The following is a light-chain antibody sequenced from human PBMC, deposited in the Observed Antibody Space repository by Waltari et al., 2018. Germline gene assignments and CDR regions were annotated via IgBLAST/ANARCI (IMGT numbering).Light chain of an antibody. V-gene: IGLV3-1*01. J-gene: IGLJ2*01. CDR3: QAWDNFTVA. CDR1: ELGDKY. CDR2: QDT. Sequence: VSVSPGPTASISCSGDELGDKYACWYRQKPGQSPVLVLYQDTKRPSGIPERFSGSNSGITATLTIRGTQPVDEADYYCQAWDNFTVAFGGGTKLSVL.